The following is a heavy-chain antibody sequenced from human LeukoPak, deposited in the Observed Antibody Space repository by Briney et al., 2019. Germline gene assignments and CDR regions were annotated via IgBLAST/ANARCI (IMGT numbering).Heavy chain of an antibody. CDR2: IRYDRSNK. D-gene: IGHD2-2*02. CDR3: AKDPLGYCSSTSCYTLGYFQH. V-gene: IGHV3-30*02. Sequence: PGGSLRLSCAASGFTFSSYGMHWVRQAPGKGLEWVAFIRYDRSNKYYADSVKGRFTISRDNSKNTLYLQMNSLRAEDTAVYYCAKDPLGYCSSTSCYTLGYFQHWGQGTLVTVSS. CDR1: GFTFSSYG. J-gene: IGHJ1*01.